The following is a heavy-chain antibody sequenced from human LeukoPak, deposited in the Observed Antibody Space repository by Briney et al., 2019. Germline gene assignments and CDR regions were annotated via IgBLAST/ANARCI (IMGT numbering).Heavy chain of an antibody. V-gene: IGHV3-9*01. CDR2: ISWNSGSI. D-gene: IGHD3-16*01. CDR3: AKGTRMGGSFDY. Sequence: GRSLRLSCAASGFTFDDYAMHWVRQAPGKGLEWVSGISWNSGSIGYADSVKGRFTISRDNAKNSLYLQMNSLRAEDTALYYCAKGTRMGGSFDYWGQGTLVTVSS. CDR1: GFTFDDYA. J-gene: IGHJ4*02.